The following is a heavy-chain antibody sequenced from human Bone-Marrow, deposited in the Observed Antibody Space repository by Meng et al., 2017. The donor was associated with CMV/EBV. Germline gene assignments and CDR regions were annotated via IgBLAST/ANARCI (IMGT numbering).Heavy chain of an antibody. CDR1: GFTFEDYG. CDR3: VKDRNYGVYLGSDY. Sequence: SLKISCAASGFTFEDYGMHWVRQAPGKGLEWVSGVTWNSGNIGYADSVKGRFTISRDNAKNSLYLQMDNLRSEDTALYYCVKDRNYGVYLGSDYWGQGTRVTGSS. J-gene: IGHJ4*02. CDR2: VTWNSGNI. V-gene: IGHV3-9*01. D-gene: IGHD4-17*01.